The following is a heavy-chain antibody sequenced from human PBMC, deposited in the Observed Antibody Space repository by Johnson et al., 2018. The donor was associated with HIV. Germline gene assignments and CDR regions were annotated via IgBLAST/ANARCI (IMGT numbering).Heavy chain of an antibody. V-gene: IGHV3-20*04. CDR1: GFIFDEYD. Sequence: VQLVESGGGVARPGGSLRLSCEGSGFIFDEYDMSWVRQTPGKGLEWVSGISWNGATPRSADSVKGGFTISGDNANAFLSLQMNCLGAEDTAVYYCAKCLGRAAAGTRNAFDIWGQGTMVTVSS. D-gene: IGHD6-13*01. J-gene: IGHJ3*02. CDR3: AKCLGRAAAGTRNAFDI. CDR2: ISWNGATP.